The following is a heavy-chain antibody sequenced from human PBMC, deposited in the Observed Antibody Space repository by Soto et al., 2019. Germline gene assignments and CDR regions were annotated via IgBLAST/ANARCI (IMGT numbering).Heavy chain of an antibody. CDR2: INHSGST. CDR3: AGREHYYYYGMDV. Sequence: PSETLSLTCAVYGGSFSGYYWSWIRQPPGKGLEWIGEINHSGSTNYNPSLKSRVTISVDTSKNQFSLKLSSVTAADTAVYYCAGREHYYYYGMDVWGQGTKVTVSS. J-gene: IGHJ6*02. V-gene: IGHV4-34*01. CDR1: GGSFSGYY.